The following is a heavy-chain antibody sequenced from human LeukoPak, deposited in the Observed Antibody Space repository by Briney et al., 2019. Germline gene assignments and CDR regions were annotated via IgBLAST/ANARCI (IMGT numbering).Heavy chain of an antibody. J-gene: IGHJ4*02. V-gene: IGHV3-30*18. D-gene: IGHD3-10*01. Sequence: PGGSLRLSCAASRFKFSSYGMVWVRQAPGKGLEWVAVISYDGSEQYYADSVKGRFTISRDNSQNTLYLQLNSLRAEDTAVYYCAKDIGSYYDYWGQGILVTVSS. CDR1: RFKFSSYG. CDR2: ISYDGSEQ. CDR3: AKDIGSYYDY.